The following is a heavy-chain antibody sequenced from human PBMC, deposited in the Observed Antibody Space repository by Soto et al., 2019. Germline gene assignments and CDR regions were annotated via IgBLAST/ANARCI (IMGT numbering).Heavy chain of an antibody. D-gene: IGHD3-3*01. J-gene: IGHJ5*02. V-gene: IGHV3-30*18. CDR3: AKRVEVSGRGTYYDFWSGYSGPGWFDP. CDR1: GFTFSSYG. Sequence: GGSLRLSCAASGFTFSSYGMHWVRQAPGKGLEWVAVISYDGSNKYYADSVKGRFTISRDNSKNTLYLQMKSLRAEDTAVYYCAKRVEVSGRGTYYDFWSGYSGPGWFDPWGQGTLVTVSS. CDR2: ISYDGSNK.